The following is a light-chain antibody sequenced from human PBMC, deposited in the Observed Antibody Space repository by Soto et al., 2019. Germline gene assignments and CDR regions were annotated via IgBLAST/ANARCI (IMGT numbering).Light chain of an antibody. CDR3: SSFTSSSSYV. CDR1: SSDVGSYNS. Sequence: LAQPASVSGSPGQSITISCTGTSSDVGSYNSVSWYQQYPGKAPTLMIHDVSNRPSGVSNRFSGSKSGNTASLTISGLQAEDEADYYCSSFTSSSSYVFGSGTKVTV. J-gene: IGLJ1*01. V-gene: IGLV2-14*03. CDR2: DVS.